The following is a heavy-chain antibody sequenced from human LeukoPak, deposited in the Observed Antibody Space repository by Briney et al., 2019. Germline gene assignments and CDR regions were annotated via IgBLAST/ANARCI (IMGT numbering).Heavy chain of an antibody. V-gene: IGHV3-21*05. D-gene: IGHD1-26*01. CDR2: ISTSSSYI. CDR1: GFTFSSYE. Sequence: GGSLRLSCAASGFTFSSYEMNWVRQAPGKGLEWVSYISTSSSYIYYADSVKGRFTISRDNAKKSLYLQMNSLRAEDTAVYYCARCWGSGIYLFDAFDIWGQGTMVTVSS. J-gene: IGHJ3*02. CDR3: ARCWGSGIYLFDAFDI.